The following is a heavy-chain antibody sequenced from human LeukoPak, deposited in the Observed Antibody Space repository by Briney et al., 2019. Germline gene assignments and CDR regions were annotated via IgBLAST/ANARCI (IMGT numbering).Heavy chain of an antibody. D-gene: IGHD2-2*01. Sequence: GGSLRLSCVVSGFTFSESWMSWVRQAPGKGLGWVASLNLDGSDKYYVDSVKGRFTISRDNAKNSLYLQMDSLRVEDTAVYYCATRSPALDYWGQGTLVTVSS. CDR3: ATRSPALDY. V-gene: IGHV3-7*01. CDR1: GFTFSESW. CDR2: LNLDGSDK. J-gene: IGHJ4*02.